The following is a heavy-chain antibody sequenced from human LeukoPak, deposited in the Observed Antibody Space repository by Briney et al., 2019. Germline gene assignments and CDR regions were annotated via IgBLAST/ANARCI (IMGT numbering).Heavy chain of an antibody. D-gene: IGHD3-10*01. J-gene: IGHJ5*02. V-gene: IGHV4-34*01. CDR1: GGSFSGYY. Sequence: SETLSLTCAVYGGSFSGYYWSWIRQPPGKGLEWIGEINHSGSTNYNPSLKSRVTISVDTSKNQSSLKLSSVTAADTAVYYCARGPKLLWFGELLAKTTARSPGWFDPWGQGTLVTVSS. CDR2: INHSGST. CDR3: ARGPKLLWFGELLAKTTARSPGWFDP.